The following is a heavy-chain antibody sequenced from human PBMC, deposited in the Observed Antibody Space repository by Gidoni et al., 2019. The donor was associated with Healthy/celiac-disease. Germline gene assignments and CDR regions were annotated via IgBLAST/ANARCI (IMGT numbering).Heavy chain of an antibody. CDR3: ASLGYCSSTSCYAPVKWLLLDY. D-gene: IGHD2-2*01. CDR2: IIPIFGTA. CDR1: RGTFSSYA. V-gene: IGHV1-69*06. J-gene: IGHJ4*02. Sequence: QVPLVQSGAELKKPGSSVKVSCTASRGTFSSYANRWGRQAPGQGLDWMGGIIPIFGTANYAQKFHGRVTITADKSTSTAYMELSSLRSEDTAVYYCASLGYCSSTSCYAPVKWLLLDYRCQGTLVTVSS.